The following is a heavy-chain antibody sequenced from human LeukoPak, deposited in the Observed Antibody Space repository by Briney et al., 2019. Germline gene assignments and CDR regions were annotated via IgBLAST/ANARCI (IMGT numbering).Heavy chain of an antibody. CDR2: IWYDGSNK. J-gene: IGHJ6*02. D-gene: IGHD5-18*01. Sequence: GRSLRLSCAASGFTFSSYGMHWVRQAPGKGLEWVAVIWYDGSNKYYVDSVKGRFTISRDNSKNTLYLQMNSLRAEDTAVYYCARDGNSYGSYHYYYGMDVWGQGTTVTVSS. V-gene: IGHV3-33*01. CDR3: ARDGNSYGSYHYYYGMDV. CDR1: GFTFSSYG.